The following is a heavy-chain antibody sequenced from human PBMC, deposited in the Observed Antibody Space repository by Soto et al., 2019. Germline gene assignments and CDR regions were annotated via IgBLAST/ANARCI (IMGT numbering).Heavy chain of an antibody. V-gene: IGHV3-30-3*01. D-gene: IGHD6-13*01. CDR2: ISYDGSNK. Sequence: PGGSFSLSCAASGLTFNIYARDWVRQAPGKGLEWVAVISYDGSNKYYADTVKGRFTISRDNSTNTLYMQMNSLRAEDTAVYYCARDLHSSSWYVDYFYYGMDVWGQGTTVTVYS. CDR3: ARDLHSSSWYVDYFYYGMDV. J-gene: IGHJ6*02. CDR1: GLTFNIYA.